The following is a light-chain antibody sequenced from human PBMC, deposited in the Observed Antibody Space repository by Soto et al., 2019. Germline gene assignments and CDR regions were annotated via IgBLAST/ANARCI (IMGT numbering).Light chain of an antibody. CDR1: SSDVGGYNY. V-gene: IGLV2-8*01. CDR2: EVN. Sequence: QSALTQPPSASGSPGQSVTISCTGTSSDVGGYNYVSWYQHHPGKAPKLMIYEVNKRPSGVSDRFSGSKSGNTASLTVSGLQAEGEAEYYCSSYAGRNSLGVFGGGTKLTVL. J-gene: IGLJ2*01. CDR3: SSYAGRNSLGV.